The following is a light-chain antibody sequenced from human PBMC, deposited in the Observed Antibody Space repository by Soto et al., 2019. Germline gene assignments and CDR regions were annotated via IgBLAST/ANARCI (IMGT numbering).Light chain of an antibody. CDR2: GNS. Sequence: QAVVTQPPSVSGAPGQRVTIACTGRSSNIGAGYDVHWYQQLPGTAPKLLIHGNSNRPSGVPDRFSGSKFGTSASLAITGLQAEDEAEYYCQSYDSSLSGSVFGEGTKLTVL. CDR1: SSNIGAGYD. V-gene: IGLV1-40*01. J-gene: IGLJ2*01. CDR3: QSYDSSLSGSV.